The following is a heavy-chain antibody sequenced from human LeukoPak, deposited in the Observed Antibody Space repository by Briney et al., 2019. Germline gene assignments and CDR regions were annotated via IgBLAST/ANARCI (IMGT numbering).Heavy chain of an antibody. Sequence: ASVKVSCKASGGTFSSYAISWVRQAPGQGLEWMGGIIPIFGTANYAQKFQGRVTITTDESTSTAYMELSSLRSEDTAVYCCARGGDSSGWIAGDAFDIWGQGTMVTVSS. D-gene: IGHD6-19*01. CDR2: IIPIFGTA. J-gene: IGHJ3*02. V-gene: IGHV1-69*05. CDR1: GGTFSSYA. CDR3: ARGGDSSGWIAGDAFDI.